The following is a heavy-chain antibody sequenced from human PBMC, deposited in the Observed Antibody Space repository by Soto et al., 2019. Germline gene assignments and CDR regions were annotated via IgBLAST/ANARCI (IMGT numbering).Heavy chain of an antibody. CDR1: GGTFTSYT. V-gene: IGHV1-69*08. Sequence: QVQLVQSGAEVKKPGSSVKVSCKASGGTFTSYTISWVRQAPGQGLEWMGGIIPTLGIANYAQKFQGRVTITADKYTRTAYMELSSLRSEDTAVYYCAREEYYYGSGAFFDYWGQGTLVTVSS. D-gene: IGHD3-10*01. CDR3: AREEYYYGSGAFFDY. CDR2: IIPTLGIA. J-gene: IGHJ4*02.